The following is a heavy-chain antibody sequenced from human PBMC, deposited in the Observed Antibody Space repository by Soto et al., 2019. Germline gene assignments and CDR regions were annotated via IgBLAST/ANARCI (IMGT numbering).Heavy chain of an antibody. CDR3: ARDGGYSSSPYNWFDP. CDR2: IYTSGST. D-gene: IGHD6-6*01. Sequence: SETLSLTCTVSGGSISSYYWSWIRQPAGKGLEWIGRIYTSGSTNYNPSLKSRVTISVDTSKNQFSLKLSSVTAADTAVYYCARDGGYSSSPYNWFDPWGQGTLVTVSS. V-gene: IGHV4-4*07. CDR1: GGSISSYY. J-gene: IGHJ5*02.